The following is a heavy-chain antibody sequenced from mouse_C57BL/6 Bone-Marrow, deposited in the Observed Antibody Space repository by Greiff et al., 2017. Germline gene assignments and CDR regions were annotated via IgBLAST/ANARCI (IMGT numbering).Heavy chain of an antibody. V-gene: IGHV5-6*01. CDR1: GFTFSSYG. Sequence: EVQGVESGGDLVKPGGSLKLSCAASGFTFSSYGMSWVRQTPDTRLEWVATISSGGSYTYYPDSVKGRFTISRDNAKNTLYLQISSLKSEDTAMYYCARLIASAMYYWGQGTSVTVSS. CDR2: ISSGGSYT. D-gene: IGHD6-1*01. CDR3: ARLIASAMYY. J-gene: IGHJ4*01.